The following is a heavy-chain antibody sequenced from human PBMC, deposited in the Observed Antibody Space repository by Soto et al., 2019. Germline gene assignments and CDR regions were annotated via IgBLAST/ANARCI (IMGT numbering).Heavy chain of an antibody. J-gene: IGHJ4*02. CDR3: VRGPADSMLRLLEWPYGDY. Sequence: GGSLRLSCAAPGFSVSDYYMNWVRQAPGKGLEWVSIIYSGRTTYYADSVKGRFTISRDDSKNTLYLQMNSLRPEDTALYYCVRGPADSMLRLLEWPYGDYWGQGTLVTVSS. V-gene: IGHV3-53*01. CDR1: GFSVSDYY. D-gene: IGHD3-3*01. CDR2: IYSGRTT.